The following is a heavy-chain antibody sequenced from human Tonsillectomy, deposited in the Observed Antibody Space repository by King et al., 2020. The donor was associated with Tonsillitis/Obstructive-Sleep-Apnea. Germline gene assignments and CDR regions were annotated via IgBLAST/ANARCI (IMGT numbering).Heavy chain of an antibody. Sequence: ITLKESGPTLVKPTETLTLTCSFSGVSLRTSGVGVGWIRQTPGRALEWLATIYWDDDKPYSPSLKSRLSITKDTSKNQVVLTVTNMDTVDTGTYYCVHTWYSSAASGYFDNWGQGTLVTVSS. J-gene: IGHJ4*02. D-gene: IGHD6-19*01. CDR1: GVSLRTSGVG. CDR2: IYWDDDK. CDR3: VHTWYSSAASGYFDN. V-gene: IGHV2-5*02.